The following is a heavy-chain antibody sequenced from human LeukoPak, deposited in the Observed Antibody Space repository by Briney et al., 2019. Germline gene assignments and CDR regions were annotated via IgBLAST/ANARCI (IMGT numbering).Heavy chain of an antibody. CDR2: IYYSGST. Sequence: PSETLSLTCTVSGGSISSYYWSWIRQPPGKGLEWIGYIYYSGSTNYNPSLKSRVTISVDTSKNQFSLKLSSVTAADMAVYYCARVSLARGVRYYYYGMDVWGQGTTVTVSS. J-gene: IGHJ6*02. CDR3: ARVSLARGVRYYYYGMDV. CDR1: GGSISSYY. D-gene: IGHD3-10*01. V-gene: IGHV4-59*01.